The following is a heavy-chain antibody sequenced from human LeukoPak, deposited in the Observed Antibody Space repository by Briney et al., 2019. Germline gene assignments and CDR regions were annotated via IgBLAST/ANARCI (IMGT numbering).Heavy chain of an antibody. CDR3: AREFATLAAVYYAYMDV. Sequence: SQTLSLTCAIFGDSVSNNSAAWNWIRQSPSRGLEWLGRTYYRSKWYFDYAESVKSRIIIKADISKNQFSLQLNSVTPEDTAVFYCAREFATLAAVYYAYMDVWGKGTTVTVSS. CDR2: TYYRSKWYF. CDR1: GDSVSNNSAA. J-gene: IGHJ6*03. V-gene: IGHV6-1*01. D-gene: IGHD6-25*01.